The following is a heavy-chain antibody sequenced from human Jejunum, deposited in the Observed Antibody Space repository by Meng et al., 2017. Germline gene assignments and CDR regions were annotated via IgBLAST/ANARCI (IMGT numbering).Heavy chain of an antibody. V-gene: IGHV2-5*01. J-gene: IGHJ4*02. CDR3: ARSRTSAPGHFDY. CDR2: IFWNDDK. Sequence: QITLKESGPAVVKPTEALTLTCTFSGFSLSTTGVAVGWIRQPPGKALEWLALIFWNDDKRHSPSLRSRLTTTKDTSKNQVVLTMTNMDSVDTATYYCARSRTSAPGHFDYWGQGTLVTVSS. D-gene: IGHD6-13*01. CDR1: GFSLSTTGVA.